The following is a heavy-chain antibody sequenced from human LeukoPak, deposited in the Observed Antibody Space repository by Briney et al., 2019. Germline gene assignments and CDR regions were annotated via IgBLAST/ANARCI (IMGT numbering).Heavy chain of an antibody. V-gene: IGHV1-8*01. CDR3: ARGRGRYYYGSGSSPKKRTPYYYYYMDV. Sequence: ASVKVSCKASGYTFTSYDINWVRQATGQGLEWMGWMNPNSGNTGYAQKFQGRVTMTRNTSISTAYMELSSLRSEDTAVYYCARGRGRYYYGSGSSPKKRTPYYYYYMDVWGKGTMVTISS. CDR2: MNPNSGNT. D-gene: IGHD3-10*01. CDR1: GYTFTSYD. J-gene: IGHJ6*03.